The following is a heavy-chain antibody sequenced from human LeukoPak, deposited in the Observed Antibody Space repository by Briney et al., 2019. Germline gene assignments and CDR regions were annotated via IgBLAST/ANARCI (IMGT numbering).Heavy chain of an antibody. Sequence: GASVKVSFKASGYTFTGYYMHWVRQAPGQGLEWMGWINPNSGGTNYAQKFQGRVTMTSDTSISTAYMELSRLRSDDAAVYYCASGREYCSGGSCYSSDDAFDIWGQGTMVTVSS. J-gene: IGHJ3*02. CDR2: INPNSGGT. D-gene: IGHD2-15*01. V-gene: IGHV1-2*02. CDR1: GYTFTGYY. CDR3: ASGREYCSGGSCYSSDDAFDI.